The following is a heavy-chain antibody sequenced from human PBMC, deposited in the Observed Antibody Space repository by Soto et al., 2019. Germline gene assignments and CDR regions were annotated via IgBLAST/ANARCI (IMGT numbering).Heavy chain of an antibody. CDR2: ISSSSSYI. CDR1: GFTFSSYS. V-gene: IGHV3-21*01. CDR3: ARAGYSYGYWLYY. J-gene: IGHJ4*02. Sequence: GGSLRLSCAASGFTFSSYSMNWVRQAPGKGLEWVSSISSSSSYIYYADSVKGRFTISRDNAKNSLYLQMNSLRAEDTAVYYCARAGYSYGYWLYYWGQGTLVTVSS. D-gene: IGHD5-18*01.